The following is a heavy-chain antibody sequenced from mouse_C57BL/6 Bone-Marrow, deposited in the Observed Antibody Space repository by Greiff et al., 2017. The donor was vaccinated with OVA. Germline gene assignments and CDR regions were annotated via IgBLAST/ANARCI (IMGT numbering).Heavy chain of an antibody. J-gene: IGHJ2*01. V-gene: IGHV5-6*01. CDR2: ISSGGSYT. CDR1: GFTFSSYG. Sequence: EVQGVESGGDLVKPGGSLKLSCAASGFTFSSYGMSWVRQTPDKRLEWVATISSGGSYTYYPDSVKGRFTISRHNAKNTLYLQMSSLKSEDTAVDYCARRGDYFDYWGQGTTLTVSS. CDR3: ARRGDYFDY.